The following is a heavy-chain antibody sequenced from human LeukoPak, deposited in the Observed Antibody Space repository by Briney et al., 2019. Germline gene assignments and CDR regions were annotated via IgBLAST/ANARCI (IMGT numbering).Heavy chain of an antibody. Sequence: GGSLRLSCAASGFTVITNDMTWVRQAPGKGLEWVSVLYSDGNTKYADSVQGRFTISRDNSKNTLHLEMNSLSPDDTAVYYCARGVEPLGANTLAYWGQGTLVTVSS. J-gene: IGHJ4*02. CDR2: LYSDGNT. D-gene: IGHD1-14*01. V-gene: IGHV3-53*01. CDR3: ARGVEPLGANTLAY. CDR1: GFTVITND.